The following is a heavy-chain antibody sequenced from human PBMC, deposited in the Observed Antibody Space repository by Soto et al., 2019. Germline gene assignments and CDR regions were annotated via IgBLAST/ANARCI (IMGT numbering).Heavy chain of an antibody. CDR2: LYHIGST. CDR1: GYSIVSGNY. Sequence: SETLSLTCAVSGYSIVSGNYLAGIRHPPGRGLEWIGSLYHIGSTHYNTSLKSRVTISVDTSKNHFSLELSSVTAADTAIYYCRSSTSCYDESCVDVWGQGTMVTVSS. CDR3: RSSTSCYDESCVDV. D-gene: IGHD2-2*01. V-gene: IGHV4-38-2*01. J-gene: IGHJ6*02.